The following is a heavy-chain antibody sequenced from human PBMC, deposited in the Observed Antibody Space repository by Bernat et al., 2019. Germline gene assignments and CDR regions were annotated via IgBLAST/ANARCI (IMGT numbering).Heavy chain of an antibody. CDR3: AREEDYGGNGSPFDAFDI. V-gene: IGHV4-30-4*01. D-gene: IGHD4-23*01. Sequence: QVQLQESGAGLVKPSQTLSLTCTVSGGSISSGDYYWSWIRQPPGKGLEWIGSIYYSGSTYYNPSLKSRVTISVDTSKNQLSLKLSSVTAADTAVYYCAREEDYGGNGSPFDAFDIWGQGTMVTVSS. CDR1: GGSISSGDYY. CDR2: IYYSGST. J-gene: IGHJ3*02.